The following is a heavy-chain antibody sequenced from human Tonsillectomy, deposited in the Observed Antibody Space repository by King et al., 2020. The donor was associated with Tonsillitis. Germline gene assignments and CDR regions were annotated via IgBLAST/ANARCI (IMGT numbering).Heavy chain of an antibody. V-gene: IGHV1-18*04. CDR3: ARDILLAMVRGVSNSLDI. J-gene: IGHJ3*02. CDR1: GYTLTNYG. CDR2: ISDYNGNA. Sequence: QLVQSGAEVKKPGASVKVSCKASGYTLTNYGISWVRQAPGQGLEWMGWISDYNGNAKYAQNLQGRVTMTTDTYTSKAYMELRSRKSDDTAVYYCARDILLAMVRGVSNSLDIWGQGPMVTVSS. D-gene: IGHD3-10*01.